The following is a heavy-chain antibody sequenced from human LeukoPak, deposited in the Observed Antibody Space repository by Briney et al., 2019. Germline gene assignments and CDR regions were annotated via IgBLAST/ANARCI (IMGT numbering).Heavy chain of an antibody. Sequence: ASVKVSCKAPGGTFSGHAISWVRQAPGQGLEWMGGLIPIFGATNSTQRFQGRITISTDESTTTAYLELSGLTSEDTAVYFCAAGDPFNDYMDRWGKGTTVTVFS. D-gene: IGHD4-17*01. CDR1: GGTFSGHA. CDR2: LIPIFGAT. J-gene: IGHJ6*03. CDR3: AAGDPFNDYMDR. V-gene: IGHV1-69*05.